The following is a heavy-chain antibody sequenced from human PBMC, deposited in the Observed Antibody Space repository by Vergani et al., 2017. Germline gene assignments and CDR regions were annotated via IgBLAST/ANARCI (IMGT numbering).Heavy chain of an antibody. D-gene: IGHD2-8*02. CDR3: VRTEYCTGIACNTRFDS. CDR1: GFSFNTYW. J-gene: IGHJ5*01. CDR2: IDEYGNRA. V-gene: IGHV3-74*03. Sequence: EVQLVESGGGSVPSGGSLRLSCVASGFSFNTYWMHWVRQVPGKGLMWVARIDEYGNRATYGDFETGRFTISRDNAKNTVFLQMNNRRADDAGVYYCVRTEYCTGIACNTRFDSWGQEALVTVSS.